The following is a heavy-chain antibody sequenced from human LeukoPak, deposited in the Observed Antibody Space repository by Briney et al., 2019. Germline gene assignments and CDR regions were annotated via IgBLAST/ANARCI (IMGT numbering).Heavy chain of an antibody. CDR3: ARGSGVGWFGRSYWFDP. CDR1: GESFSDYH. J-gene: IGHJ5*02. D-gene: IGHD3-10*01. Sequence: SETLSLTCGVSGESFSDYHWTWIRQSPGKGLEWIGEIHHSGGTKCNPSLKSRVTISADVAENDFSGSQFSLQLSSVTAADTAVYFCARGSGVGWFGRSYWFDPWGQGSLVTVSS. CDR2: IHHSGGT. V-gene: IGHV4-34*01.